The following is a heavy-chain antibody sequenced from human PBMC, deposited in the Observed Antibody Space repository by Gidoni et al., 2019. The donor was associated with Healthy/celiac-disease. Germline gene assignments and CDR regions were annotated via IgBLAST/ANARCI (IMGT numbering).Heavy chain of an antibody. CDR1: GFSLSTSGMC. CDR3: ARMGYYYGSGSPFEYYYMDV. Sequence: QVTLRESGPALVKPTQTLTLTCTFSGFSLSTSGMCVSWIRQPPGKALEWLARIDWDDDKYYSTSLKTRLTISKDTSKNQVVLTMTNMDPVDTATYYCARMGYYYGSGSPFEYYYMDVWGKGTTVTVSS. V-gene: IGHV2-70*15. J-gene: IGHJ6*03. CDR2: IDWDDDK. D-gene: IGHD3-10*01.